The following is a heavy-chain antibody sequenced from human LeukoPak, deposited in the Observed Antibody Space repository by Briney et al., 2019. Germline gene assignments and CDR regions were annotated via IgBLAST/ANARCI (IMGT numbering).Heavy chain of an antibody. J-gene: IGHJ4*02. V-gene: IGHV3-48*01. CDR1: GFTFSSYS. Sequence: PGGSLRLSCAASGFTFSSYSMNWVRQAPGKGLEWVSYISSSSSTIYYADSVKGRFTISRDNAKNSLYLQTNSLRAEDTALYYCARDPARYYDGSDYHQFDFWGQGTLVTVSS. CDR2: ISSSSSTI. CDR3: ARDPARYYDGSDYHQFDF. D-gene: IGHD3-22*01.